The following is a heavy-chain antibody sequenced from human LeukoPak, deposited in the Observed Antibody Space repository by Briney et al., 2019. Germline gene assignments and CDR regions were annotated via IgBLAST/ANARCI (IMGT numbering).Heavy chain of an antibody. CDR1: CGSISSSSYY. J-gene: IGHJ4*02. V-gene: IGHV4-39*01. CDR2: IYYSGST. Sequence: PSETLFLTCTVSCGSISSSSYYWGWIRQPPGNGLEWIGSIYYSGSTYYNPSLKSRVTISVDTSKNQFSLKLSSVTAADTAVYYCARHDYDFWSGPIRYYFDYWGQGTLVTVSS. CDR3: ARHDYDFWSGPIRYYFDY. D-gene: IGHD3-3*01.